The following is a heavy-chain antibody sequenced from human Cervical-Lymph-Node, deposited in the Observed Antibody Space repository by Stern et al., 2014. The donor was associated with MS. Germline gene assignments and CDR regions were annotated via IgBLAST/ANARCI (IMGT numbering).Heavy chain of an antibody. CDR1: GFTFSQAW. V-gene: IGHV3-15*01. J-gene: IGHJ5*02. CDR3: TTDWGYCTTTSCFLHP. Sequence: EVQLVESGGGLVKPGGSLRLSCAASGFTFSQAWMSLVRQAPGKGLEWVGRIKSKTDGGTTDYAAPVKGRFTISRDDSKNTLYLQMNSLKTEDTALYYCTTDWGYCTTTSCFLHPWGQGTLVTVSS. D-gene: IGHD2-2*01. CDR2: IKSKTDGGTT.